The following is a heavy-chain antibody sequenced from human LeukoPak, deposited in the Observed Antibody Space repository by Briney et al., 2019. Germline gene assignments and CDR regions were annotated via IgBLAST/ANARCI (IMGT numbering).Heavy chain of an antibody. V-gene: IGHV3-23*01. CDR1: GFTFSSYA. CDR3: AKRVDIVASPFDY. CDR2: ISGSGGST. D-gene: IGHD5-12*01. Sequence: GGSLRLSCAASGFTFSSYAMSWFRQAPGKGLGWVSAISGSGGSTYYADSVKGRFTISRDNSKNTLYLQMNSLRAEDTAVYYCAKRVDIVASPFDYWGQGTLVTVSS. J-gene: IGHJ4*02.